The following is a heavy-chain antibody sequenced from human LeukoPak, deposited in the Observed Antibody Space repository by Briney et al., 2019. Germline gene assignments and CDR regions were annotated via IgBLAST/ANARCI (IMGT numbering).Heavy chain of an antibody. J-gene: IGHJ4*02. D-gene: IGHD2-8*01. CDR2: ISYDGSNK. CDR3: AEVTKPLGY. Sequence: GGSLRLSCAASGFTFNSYVMHWVRQAPGKGLEWVAVISYDGSNKYYADSVKGRFTISRDNSKNTLYLQMNSLRAEDTAVYYCAEVTKPLGYWGQGTLVTVSS. V-gene: IGHV3-30*04. CDR1: GFTFNSYV.